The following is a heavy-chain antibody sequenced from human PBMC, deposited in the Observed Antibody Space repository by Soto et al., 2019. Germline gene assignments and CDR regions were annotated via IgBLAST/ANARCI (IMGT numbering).Heavy chain of an antibody. J-gene: IGHJ5*02. V-gene: IGHV4-31*03. CDR1: GGSISSGGYY. D-gene: IGHD4-17*01. CDR2: IYYSGST. CDR3: ARAVTTVTLFDP. Sequence: QVQLQESGPGLVTPSQTLSLTCTVSGGSISSGGYYWSWIRPHPGKGLEWIGDIYYSGSTHYNPSLKSRVNRSVGAAKTPCSRKRSSVTAADTAVYYCARAVTTVTLFDPWGQGTRVSVSS.